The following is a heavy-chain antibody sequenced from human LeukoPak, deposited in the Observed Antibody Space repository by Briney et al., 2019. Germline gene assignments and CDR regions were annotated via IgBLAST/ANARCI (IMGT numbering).Heavy chain of an antibody. CDR2: IYTSGST. CDR3: ARWGPEVGGRGYCSSTSCYSEYFDL. CDR1: GGSTSSYY. J-gene: IGHJ2*01. V-gene: IGHV4-4*09. D-gene: IGHD2-2*02. Sequence: PSETLSLTCTVSGGSTSSYYWSWIRQPPGKGLEWIGYIYTSGSTNYNPSLKSRVTISVDTSKNQFSLKLSSVTAADTAVYYCARWGPEVGGRGYCSSTSCYSEYFDLWGRGTLVTVSS.